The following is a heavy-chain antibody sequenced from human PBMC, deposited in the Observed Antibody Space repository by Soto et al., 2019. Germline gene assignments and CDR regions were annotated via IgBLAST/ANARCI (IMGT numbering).Heavy chain of an antibody. CDR2: IYYSGRP. D-gene: IGHD2-8*01. Sequence: QLQLQESGPGLVKPSETLSLTCTVSGDSISSSSYYWAWIRQPPGKGLEWIGSIYYSGRPFYNPSLSSRFTISMDTSKNQFSLKLSSVTATDTAVHYCARIGHWNNGVCRGVNAFDIWGQGTMVTVSS. CDR1: GDSISSSSYY. V-gene: IGHV4-39*01. CDR3: ARIGHWNNGVCRGVNAFDI. J-gene: IGHJ3*02.